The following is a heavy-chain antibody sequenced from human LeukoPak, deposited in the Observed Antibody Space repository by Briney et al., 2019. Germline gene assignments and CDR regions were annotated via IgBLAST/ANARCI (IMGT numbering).Heavy chain of an antibody. CDR1: GFTFGDYA. D-gene: IGHD2-2*01. CDR2: IRSKAYGGTT. V-gene: IGHV3-49*04. J-gene: IGHJ6*03. CDR3: TRGRSDCSSTSCYNLYYYYMDV. Sequence: SGGSLRLSCTASGFTFGDYAMSWVRQAPGKGLEWVGFIRSKAYGGTTEYAASVKGRFTISRDDSKSIAYLQMNSLKTEDTAVYYCTRGRSDCSSTSCYNLYYYYMDVWGKGTTVTISS.